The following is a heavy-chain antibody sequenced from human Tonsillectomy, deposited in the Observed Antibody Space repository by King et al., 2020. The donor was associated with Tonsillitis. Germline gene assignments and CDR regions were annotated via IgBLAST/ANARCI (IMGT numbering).Heavy chain of an antibody. CDR1: GFTFSSYV. CDR3: AKDYYGSGSSFDY. CDR2: ITGSGGST. Sequence: VQLVESGGGLLQPGGSLRLSCAASGFTFSSYVMSWVRQAPGKGLEWVSTITGSGGSTYYADSVKGRFTISRDNSKNTLYLLMNSLRAEDTAVYYCAKDYYGSGSSFDYWGLGTLVTVSS. D-gene: IGHD3-10*01. V-gene: IGHV3-23*04. J-gene: IGHJ4*02.